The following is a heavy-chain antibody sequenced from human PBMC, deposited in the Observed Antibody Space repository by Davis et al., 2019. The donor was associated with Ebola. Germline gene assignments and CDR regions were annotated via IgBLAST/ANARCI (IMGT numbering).Heavy chain of an antibody. CDR1: GGSFSGYY. Sequence: SETLSLTCAVYGGSFSGYYWSWIRQPPGKGLEWIGEINHSGTTNYNPSLKSRVTISVDTSKNQFSLKLRSVTAADTAVYYCARGDYYYGSRRRLNWFDPWGQGTLVTVSS. D-gene: IGHD3-10*01. CDR2: INHSGTT. J-gene: IGHJ5*02. CDR3: ARGDYYYGSRRRLNWFDP. V-gene: IGHV4-34*01.